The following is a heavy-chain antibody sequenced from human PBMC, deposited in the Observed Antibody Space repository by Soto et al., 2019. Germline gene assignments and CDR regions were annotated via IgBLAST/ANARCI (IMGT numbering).Heavy chain of an antibody. D-gene: IGHD1-1*01. J-gene: IGHJ5*02. V-gene: IGHV4-59*01. CDR3: ARAVETGGNWFDP. CDR1: GGSIRSYY. CDR2: IYYSGTT. Sequence: ETLSLTCTVSGGSIRSYYWSWIRQPPGKGLEWIGHIYYSGTTNYNPSLKSRITMSVDTSKNQFSLKLSSVTAADTAVYYCARAVETGGNWFDPWGQGTLVTVSS.